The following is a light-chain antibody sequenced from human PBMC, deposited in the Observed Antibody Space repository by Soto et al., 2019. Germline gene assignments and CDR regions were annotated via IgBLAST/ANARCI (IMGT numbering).Light chain of an antibody. J-gene: IGLJ2*01. CDR2: EDS. CDR1: HSDVGSYNL. Sequence: QSALTQPASVSGSPGQSITISCTGTHSDVGSYNLVSWYQQHPGKAPKLIIYEDSKRPSGVSNRFSGSKSGYTASLTISGFEAEDEADYYCCSYAGSFSVIFGGGTKVTVL. V-gene: IGLV2-23*01. CDR3: CSYAGSFSVI.